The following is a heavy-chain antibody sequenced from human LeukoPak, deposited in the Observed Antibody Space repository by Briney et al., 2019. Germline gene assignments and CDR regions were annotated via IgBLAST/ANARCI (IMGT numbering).Heavy chain of an antibody. Sequence: PGGSLRLSCAASGFTFSSYAMSWVRQAPGKGLEWVSAISGSGGSTYYADSVKGRFTISRDNSKNTLYLQMNSLRAEDTAVYYCAKGGITIFGVPLSPIDPWGQGTLVTVSS. J-gene: IGHJ5*02. D-gene: IGHD3-3*01. V-gene: IGHV3-23*01. CDR3: AKGGITIFGVPLSPIDP. CDR1: GFTFSSYA. CDR2: ISGSGGST.